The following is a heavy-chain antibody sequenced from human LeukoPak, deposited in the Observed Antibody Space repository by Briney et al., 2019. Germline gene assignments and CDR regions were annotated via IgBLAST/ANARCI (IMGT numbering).Heavy chain of an antibody. V-gene: IGHV1-2*02. J-gene: IGHJ4*02. CDR2: INPNTGGT. CDR1: GYTFTSYG. CDR3: ARGPATGDFDY. D-gene: IGHD1-14*01. Sequence: ASVKVSCKASGYTFTSYGISWVRQAPGQGLEWMGWINPNTGGTKCDQRFQGRVTMTRDTSKRTVYMEVNWLRLDDTAVYYCARGPATGDFDYWGQGTLVTVSS.